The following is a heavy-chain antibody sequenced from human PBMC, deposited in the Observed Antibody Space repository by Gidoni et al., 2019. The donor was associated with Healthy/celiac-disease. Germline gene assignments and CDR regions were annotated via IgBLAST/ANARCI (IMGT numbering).Heavy chain of an antibody. CDR2: ISYDGSNK. CDR1: GFTFSSYA. J-gene: IGHJ6*02. CDR3: ARESEYYYYGMDV. V-gene: IGHV3-30*04. Sequence: QVPLVDSVGGVVQPGRSLRLSCAASGFTFSSYAMHWVRQAPGKGVEWVAVISYDGSNKYYADSVKGRFTISRDNSKNTLYLQMNSLRAEDTAVYYCARESEYYYYGMDVWGQGTTVTVSS.